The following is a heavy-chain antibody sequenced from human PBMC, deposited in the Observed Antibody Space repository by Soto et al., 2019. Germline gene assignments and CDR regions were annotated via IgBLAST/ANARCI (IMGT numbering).Heavy chain of an antibody. V-gene: IGHV1-46*01. J-gene: IGHJ5*02. CDR1: GYTFTSYY. CDR3: ARDFAPTGTPYNWFDP. CDR2: INPSGGST. D-gene: IGHD1-1*01. Sequence: QVQLVQSGAEVKKPGASEKVSCKASGYTFTSYYMHWVRQAPGQGLEWMGIINPSGGSTSYAQKFQGRVTMTRDTSTSTVYMELSSLRSEDTAVYYCARDFAPTGTPYNWFDPWGQGTLVTVSS.